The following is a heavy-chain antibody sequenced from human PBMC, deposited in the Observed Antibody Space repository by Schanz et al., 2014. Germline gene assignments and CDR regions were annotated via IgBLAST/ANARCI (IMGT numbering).Heavy chain of an antibody. CDR3: ARDRLECGAECYSVEVFEI. CDR1: GYTLKNYG. V-gene: IGHV1-18*01. CDR2: ISDYNGKT. J-gene: IGHJ4*02. Sequence: QAQLMQSGPELKRPGASVKVSCTASGYTLKNYGISWVRQAPGLGLEWMGWISDYNGKTNYAQKFQDRVIMSTDRSSSTAYMDLRSLRSDDTAVYYCARDRLECGAECYSVEVFEIWGQGTLXTVSS. D-gene: IGHD2-21*01.